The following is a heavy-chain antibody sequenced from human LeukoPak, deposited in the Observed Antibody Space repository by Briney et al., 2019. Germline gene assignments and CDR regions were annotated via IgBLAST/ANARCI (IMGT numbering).Heavy chain of an antibody. CDR3: ARERRGGSYFTEKRLDH. J-gene: IGHJ4*02. V-gene: IGHV1-69*13. CDR1: GGTFSSYA. Sequence: SVKVSCKASGGTFSSYAISWVRQAPGQGLEWMGAIIPIFGTANYAQKFQGRVTITADESTGTAYMELSSLRSEDTAVYYCARERRGGSYFTEKRLDHWGQGTLVAVSS. CDR2: IIPIFGTA. D-gene: IGHD1-26*01.